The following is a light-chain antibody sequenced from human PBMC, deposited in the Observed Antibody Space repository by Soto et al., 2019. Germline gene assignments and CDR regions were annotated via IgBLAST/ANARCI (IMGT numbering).Light chain of an antibody. CDR2: TTS. V-gene: IGKV1-39*01. CDR1: QTVSKF. Sequence: DFQMTQSPSSLSPSVGDRLTIACRASQTVSKFVNWYQQKPGKVPTXLIFTTSTLHSGVPSRFSGSGSGTEFTLTINSLRPEDFATYYCQQTYTLPRTFAQGTKVDIK. J-gene: IGKJ1*01. CDR3: QQTYTLPRT.